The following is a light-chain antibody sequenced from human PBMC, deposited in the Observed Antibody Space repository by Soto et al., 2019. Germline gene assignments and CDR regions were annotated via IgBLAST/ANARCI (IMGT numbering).Light chain of an antibody. Sequence: EMVLTQSPGTLSLSPGERATLSCRASQSVSSSYLAWYQQKPGQAPRLLIYGASSRATGIPDRFSGSGSGKDFTLTISRLEPEDFAVYYCQQYDTSGMFGKGTKVEIK. CDR1: QSVSSSY. CDR2: GAS. CDR3: QQYDTSGM. V-gene: IGKV3-20*01. J-gene: IGKJ1*01.